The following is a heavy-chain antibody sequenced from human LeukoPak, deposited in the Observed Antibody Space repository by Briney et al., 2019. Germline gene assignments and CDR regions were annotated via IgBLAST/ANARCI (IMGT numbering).Heavy chain of an antibody. V-gene: IGHV4-39*01. CDR3: AGAHGYSSSWYVV. Sequence: PSETLSLTCTVSGGSIISNNHYWGWTRQPPGKGLEWFGSISYSGGTAYNPSLRSRVTISVDTSKNQFSLKVNSVTAADTAVYYCAGAHGYSSSWYVVWGQGTLVTVSS. J-gene: IGHJ4*02. CDR2: ISYSGGT. D-gene: IGHD6-13*01. CDR1: GGSIISNNHY.